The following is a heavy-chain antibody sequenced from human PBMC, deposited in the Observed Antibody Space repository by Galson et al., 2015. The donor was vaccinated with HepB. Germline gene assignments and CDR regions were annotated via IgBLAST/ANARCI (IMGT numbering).Heavy chain of an antibody. J-gene: IGHJ6*02. V-gene: IGHV3-73*01. CDR1: GFTFSGSA. D-gene: IGHD4-17*01. Sequence: SLRLSCAASGFTFSGSAMHWVRQASGKGLEWVGRIRSKANSYATAYAASVKGRFTISRDDSKNTAYLQMNSLKTEDTAVYYCTRHLSYGDYYYYGMDVWGQGTTVTVSS. CDR3: TRHLSYGDYYYYGMDV. CDR2: IRSKANSYAT.